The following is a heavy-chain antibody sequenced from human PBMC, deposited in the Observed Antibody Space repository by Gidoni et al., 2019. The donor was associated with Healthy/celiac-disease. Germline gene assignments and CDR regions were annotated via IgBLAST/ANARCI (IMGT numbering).Heavy chain of an antibody. V-gene: IGHV3-7*05. Sequence: EVQLVESGGGLVQPGGSLRLSCAASGFTFSSYWMSWVRQAPGKGLEWVANIKQDGSEKYYVDSVKGRFTISRDNAKNSLYLQMNSLRAEDTAVYYCARSDGYYYDSSGYNAFDIWGQGTMVTVSS. CDR2: IKQDGSEK. CDR3: ARSDGYYYDSSGYNAFDI. D-gene: IGHD3-22*01. CDR1: GFTFSSYW. J-gene: IGHJ3*02.